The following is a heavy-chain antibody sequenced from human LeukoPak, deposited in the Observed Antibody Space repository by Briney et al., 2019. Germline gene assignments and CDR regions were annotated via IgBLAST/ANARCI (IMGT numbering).Heavy chain of an antibody. CDR2: ICSSSSYI. V-gene: IGHV3-21*03. Sequence: GGSLRLSCAASGFTFSSYSMNWVRQAPGKGLEWVSSICSSSSYIYYADSVKGRFTISRDNAKNSLYLQMNSLRAEDTAVYYCARVHQDFSWELLLDYWGQGTLVTVSS. D-gene: IGHD1-26*01. CDR3: ARVHQDFSWELLLDY. CDR1: GFTFSSYS. J-gene: IGHJ4*02.